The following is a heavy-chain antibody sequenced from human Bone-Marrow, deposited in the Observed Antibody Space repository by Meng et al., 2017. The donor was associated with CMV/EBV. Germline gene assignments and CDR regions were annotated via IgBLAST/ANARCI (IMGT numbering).Heavy chain of an antibody. D-gene: IGHD3-3*01. CDR2: MNQDGSQK. CDR1: GFIFSSHW. J-gene: IGHJ4*02. Sequence: GGSLRLSCAASGFIFSSHWMTWVRQAPGKGLEWVANMNQDGSQKNYVDSVKGRFTISRDNAKNTVFLQMNSLRVEDTAVYYCASRYGVASMGNWGQGTLVTVSS. V-gene: IGHV3-7*01. CDR3: ASRYGVASMGN.